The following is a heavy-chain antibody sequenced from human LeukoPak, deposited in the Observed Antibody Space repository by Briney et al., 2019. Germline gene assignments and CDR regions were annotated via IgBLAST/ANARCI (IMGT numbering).Heavy chain of an antibody. CDR2: INTNTGNP. J-gene: IGHJ4*02. V-gene: IGHV7-4-1*02. Sequence: ASVKVSCKASGYTFTSYAMNWVRQAPGQGLEWMGWINTNTGNPTYAQGFTGRFVFSLDTSVSTAYLQISSLKAEDIAVYYCARDSNEKYQLLWSFRIDYWGQGTLVTVSS. D-gene: IGHD2-2*01. CDR1: GYTFTSYA. CDR3: ARDSNEKYQLLWSFRIDY.